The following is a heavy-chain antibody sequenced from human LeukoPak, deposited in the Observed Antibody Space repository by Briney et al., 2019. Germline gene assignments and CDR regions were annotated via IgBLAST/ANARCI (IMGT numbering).Heavy chain of an antibody. V-gene: IGHV4-34*01. CDR2: VNHSGST. J-gene: IGHJ6*02. D-gene: IGHD6-19*01. CDR1: GGSFSGHY. CDR3: ARKSGRSGGPNQIYYYYGLDV. Sequence: SETLSLTCAVNGGSFSGHYWTWIRQSPGKGLEWIGEVNHSGSTNYNPSLKSRVTISVDTSKNQFSLKLISVTAAEAAVYYCARKSGRSGGPNQIYYYYGLDVWGQGTTVIVSS.